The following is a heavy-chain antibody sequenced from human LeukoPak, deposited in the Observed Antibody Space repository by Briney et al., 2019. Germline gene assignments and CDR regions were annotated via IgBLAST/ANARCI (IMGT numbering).Heavy chain of an antibody. Sequence: GGSLRLSCAASGFTFSSYSMNWVRQAPGKGLEWVSSISSSSSYIYYADSVKGRFTISRDNAKNSLYLQMNSLRAEDTAVYYCARGDFEYSSSAGTIDYWGQGTLVTVSS. CDR3: ARGDFEYSSSAGTIDY. V-gene: IGHV3-21*01. J-gene: IGHJ4*02. CDR1: GFTFSSYS. CDR2: ISSSSSYI. D-gene: IGHD6-6*01.